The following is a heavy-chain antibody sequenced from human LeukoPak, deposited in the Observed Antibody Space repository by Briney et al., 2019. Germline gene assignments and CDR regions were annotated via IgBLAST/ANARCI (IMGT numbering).Heavy chain of an antibody. Sequence: SETLSLTCAVYGGSFSGYYWSWIRQPPGKGLEWIGEINHSGSTNYNPSLKSRVTISVDTSKNQFSLKLSSVTAADTAVYYCARGRDTVRRNHYFDYWGQGTLVTVSS. CDR3: ARGRDTVRRNHYFDY. CDR1: GGSFSGYY. D-gene: IGHD5-18*01. CDR2: INHSGST. V-gene: IGHV4-34*01. J-gene: IGHJ4*02.